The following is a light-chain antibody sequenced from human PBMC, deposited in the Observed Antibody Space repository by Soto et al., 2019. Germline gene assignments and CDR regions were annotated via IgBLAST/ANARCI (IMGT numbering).Light chain of an antibody. CDR3: QQRSNWPPT. CDR1: QSVSIY. J-gene: IGKJ1*01. V-gene: IGKV3-11*01. Sequence: EIVLTQSPATLSLSPGERATLSCRASQSVSIYLAWYQQKPGQAPRLLIYDASNRATGIPARFSGSGSGTDFTLTIRSLEPEDFAVYYCQQRSNWPPTFGQGTKVEIK. CDR2: DAS.